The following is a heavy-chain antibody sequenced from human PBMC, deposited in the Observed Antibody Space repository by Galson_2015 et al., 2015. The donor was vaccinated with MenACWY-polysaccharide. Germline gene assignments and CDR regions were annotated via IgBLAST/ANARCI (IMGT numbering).Heavy chain of an antibody. CDR1: GSRFSNSG. CDR3: AREGRRIVVNAVDN. Sequence: SLRLSCAASGSRFSNSGMHWVRRAPGKGLEWVAVIQYDGSKIVYADSVKGRFTISRDNSKNTGCLEMNTLGAEDTAVYYCAREGRRIVVNAVDNWGQGTMVTVSS. CDR2: IQYDGSKI. J-gene: IGHJ3*02. D-gene: IGHD2-15*01. V-gene: IGHV3-33*01.